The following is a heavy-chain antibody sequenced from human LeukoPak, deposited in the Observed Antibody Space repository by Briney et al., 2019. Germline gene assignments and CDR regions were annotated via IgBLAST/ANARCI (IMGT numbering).Heavy chain of an antibody. CDR3: ARSYGSSLYYYYGMDV. CDR2: IWYDGSNK. CDR1: GFTFSSYG. D-gene: IGHD6-6*01. V-gene: IGHV3-33*08. J-gene: IGHJ6*02. Sequence: GGSLRLSCSASGFTFSSYGMHWVRQAPGKGLEWVAVIWYDGSNKYYADSVKGRFTISRDNSKNTLYLQMNSLRAEDTAVYYCARSYGSSLYYYYGMDVWGQGTTVTVSS.